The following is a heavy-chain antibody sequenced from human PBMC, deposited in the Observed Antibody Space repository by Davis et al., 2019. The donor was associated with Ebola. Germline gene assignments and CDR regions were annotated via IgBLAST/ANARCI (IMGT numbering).Heavy chain of an antibody. CDR2: IIPIFGTA. D-gene: IGHD4-17*01. V-gene: IGHV1-69*13. Sequence: SVKVSCKASGYTFTSYDINWVRQAPGQGLEWMGGIIPIFGTANYAQKFQGRVTITADESTSTAYMELSSLRSEDTAVYYCARVPLASEDGDFYLYYYYYYMDVWGKGTTVTVSS. J-gene: IGHJ6*03. CDR1: GYTFTSYD. CDR3: ARVPLASEDGDFYLYYYYYYMDV.